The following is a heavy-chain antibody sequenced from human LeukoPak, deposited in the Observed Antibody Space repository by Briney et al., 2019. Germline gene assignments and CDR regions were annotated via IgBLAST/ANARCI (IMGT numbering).Heavy chain of an antibody. V-gene: IGHV1-18*01. Sequence: ASVKVSCKASGYTFTSYGISWVRQAPGQGLEWMGWISAYNSNTNYAQKLQGRVTMTTDTSTSTAYMELRSLRSDDTAVYYCARDSHRGPHWHYYAMDVWGQGTTVIVSS. CDR3: ARDSHRGPHWHYYAMDV. CDR2: ISAYNSNT. D-gene: IGHD1-1*01. J-gene: IGHJ6*02. CDR1: GYTFTSYG.